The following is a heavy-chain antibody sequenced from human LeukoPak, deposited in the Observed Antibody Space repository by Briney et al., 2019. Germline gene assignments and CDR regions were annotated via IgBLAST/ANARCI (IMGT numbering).Heavy chain of an antibody. V-gene: IGHV3-64*01. D-gene: IGHD2-15*01. Sequence: AGRSLRLPCAASGFTFSSYAMHWVRQAAGKGLEYGSAMSSNGGSKSYANSVKGRFTISRDNSKNTLYLQMGGRRAEDMAVYYCARARGHTVVGAALYHDAFDIWGQGTMVTVSS. J-gene: IGHJ3*02. CDR1: GFTFSSYA. CDR2: MSSNGGSK. CDR3: ARARGHTVVGAALYHDAFDI.